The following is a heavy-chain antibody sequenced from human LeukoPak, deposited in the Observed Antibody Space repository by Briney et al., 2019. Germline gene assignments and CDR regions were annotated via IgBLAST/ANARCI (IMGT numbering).Heavy chain of an antibody. Sequence: SLRLSCAASGFTFDDYAMHWVRQAPGKGLEWVSGINWNSGSIGYADSVKGRFTISRDNAKNSPYLQMNSLRAEDTALYYCAKGTRGITPFDYWGQGTLVTVSS. CDR1: GFTFDDYA. CDR2: INWNSGSI. V-gene: IGHV3-9*01. CDR3: AKGTRGITPFDY. D-gene: IGHD1-14*01. J-gene: IGHJ4*02.